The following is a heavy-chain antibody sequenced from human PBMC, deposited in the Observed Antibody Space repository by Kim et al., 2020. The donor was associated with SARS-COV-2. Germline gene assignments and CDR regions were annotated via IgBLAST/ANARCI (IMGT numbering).Heavy chain of an antibody. J-gene: IGHJ4*02. CDR2: ISAYNGNT. D-gene: IGHD3-3*01. Sequence: ASVKVSCKASGYTFTSYGISWVRQAPGQGLEWMGWISAYNGNTNYAQKLQGRVTMTTDTSTSTAYMELRSLRSDDTAVYYCARDVADYDFWSGYYYYFDYWGQGTLVTVSS. CDR3: ARDVADYDFWSGYYYYFDY. V-gene: IGHV1-18*01. CDR1: GYTFTSYG.